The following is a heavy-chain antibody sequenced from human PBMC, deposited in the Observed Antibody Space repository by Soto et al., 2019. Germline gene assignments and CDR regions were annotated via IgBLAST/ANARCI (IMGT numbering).Heavy chain of an antibody. CDR1: GFMFTSSA. Sequence: SVKVSCKTSGFMFTSSAVQWVRQARGQRLEWIGWLVVGSGNTHYAQNFQERVTLTRDMSTGTAYMELSSLRSEDTAVYYCAAVPVLRFLKLLPAYFDYWGQGTLVTVSS. V-gene: IGHV1-58*01. J-gene: IGHJ4*02. CDR2: LVVGSGNT. D-gene: IGHD3-3*01. CDR3: AAVPVLRFLKLLPAYFDY.